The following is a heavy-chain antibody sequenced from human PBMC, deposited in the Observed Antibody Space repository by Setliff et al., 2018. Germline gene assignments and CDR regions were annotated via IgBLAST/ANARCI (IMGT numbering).Heavy chain of an antibody. J-gene: IGHJ4*02. D-gene: IGHD2-15*01. Sequence: KLSETLSLTCSVAGGSMTDFFWHWFRRPPGKGLEWIGYIYTKGGTNYSPSLKSRVTMSVDRSRNQFSLTLSSVSAADMAVYYCARGLNTESWTPLYWSPGTLVTVSS. CDR3: ARGLNTESWTPLY. V-gene: IGHV4-4*08. CDR2: IYTKGGT. CDR1: GGSMTDFF.